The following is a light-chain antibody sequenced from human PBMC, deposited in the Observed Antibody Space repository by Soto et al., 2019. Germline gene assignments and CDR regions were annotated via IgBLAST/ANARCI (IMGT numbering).Light chain of an antibody. CDR2: EVS. J-gene: IGLJ1*01. CDR3: SSYTSSTSLVV. Sequence: QSVLTQPASVSGSPGQSITISCTGTSSDVGGYNYVSWYQQHPGKAPKLMIYEVSNRPSGVSIRFSGSKSGNTASLTISGLQAEDEADYYCSSYTSSTSLVVFGAGTKVTVL. V-gene: IGLV2-14*01. CDR1: SSDVGGYNY.